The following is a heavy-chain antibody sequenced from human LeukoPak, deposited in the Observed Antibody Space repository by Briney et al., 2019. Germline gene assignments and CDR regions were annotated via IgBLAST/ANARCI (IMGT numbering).Heavy chain of an antibody. Sequence: GGSLRLSCAASGFIFSDYYISWIRQAPGKGLEWVAYISRSDGMVYYADSVKGRFTVSVENAKSSLFLQMNTLRAEDSAVYYCARGPNHYDYYDLDVWGQGTTVIVSS. CDR2: ISRSDGMV. V-gene: IGHV3-11*01. CDR1: GFIFSDYY. CDR3: ARGPNHYDYYDLDV. J-gene: IGHJ6*02.